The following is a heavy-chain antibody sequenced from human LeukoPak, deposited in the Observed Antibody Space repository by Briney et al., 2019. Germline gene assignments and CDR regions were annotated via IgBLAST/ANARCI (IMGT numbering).Heavy chain of an antibody. J-gene: IGHJ5*02. CDR1: GGSISSSSYY. Sequence: SETLSLTCTVSGGSISSSSYYWGWIRQPPGKGLEWIGSIYYSGSTYYNPSLKSRVTISVDTSKNQFSLRLSSVTAADTAVYYCARPQGGTAAIWRGWFDPWGQGTLVTVSS. CDR2: IYYSGST. V-gene: IGHV4-39*01. D-gene: IGHD2-2*02. CDR3: ARPQGGTAAIWRGWFDP.